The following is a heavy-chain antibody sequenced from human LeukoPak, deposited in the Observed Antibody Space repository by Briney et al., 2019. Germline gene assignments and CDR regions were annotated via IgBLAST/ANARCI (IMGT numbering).Heavy chain of an antibody. V-gene: IGHV3-74*01. CDR2: ISGDGTAR. CDR3: VRGRGSYGWFDP. Sequence: GGSLRLSCAASGFTFTSYWMHWVRQVPGKGLVWVSRISGDGTARNYADSVKGRFTISRDDAKNTVDLQMNSLRGEDTAVYYCVRGRGSYGWFDPWGQGTLVTVSS. D-gene: IGHD3-10*01. J-gene: IGHJ5*02. CDR1: GFTFTSYW.